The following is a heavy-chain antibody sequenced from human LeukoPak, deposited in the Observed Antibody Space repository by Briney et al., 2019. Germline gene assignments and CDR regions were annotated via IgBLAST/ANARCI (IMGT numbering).Heavy chain of an antibody. Sequence: PSETLSLTCTVPGGSISSYYWSWIRQPPGKGLEWIGYIYTSGSTNYNPSLKSRVTISVDTSKNQFSLKLSSVTAADTAVYYCARGLITYYDFWSGPAGGSWFDPWGQGTLVTVSS. V-gene: IGHV4-4*09. CDR3: ARGLITYYDFWSGPAGGSWFDP. CDR1: GGSISSYY. CDR2: IYTSGST. J-gene: IGHJ5*02. D-gene: IGHD3-3*01.